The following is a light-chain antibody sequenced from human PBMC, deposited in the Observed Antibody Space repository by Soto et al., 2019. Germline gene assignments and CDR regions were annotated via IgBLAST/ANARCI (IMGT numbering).Light chain of an antibody. CDR3: QHYNSYSWT. Sequence: DIPMTQSPSTLSASVGDRVTITCRASQSISSWLARYQQKPGKAPKLLIYDASSLESGVPSRFSGSGSGTEFTLTISSLQPDDFATYYCQHYNSYSWTFGQGTKVEIK. V-gene: IGKV1-5*01. CDR1: QSISSW. CDR2: DAS. J-gene: IGKJ1*01.